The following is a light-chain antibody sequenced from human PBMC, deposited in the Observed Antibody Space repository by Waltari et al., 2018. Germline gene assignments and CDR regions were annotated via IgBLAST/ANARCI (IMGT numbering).Light chain of an antibody. CDR1: QNIGAW. J-gene: IGKJ1*01. CDR2: KAT. Sequence: DIQMTQFPSTVSASIGDRVTITCRASQNIGAWLAWYQHKPGNAPKLLIYKATSLRSGVPSRFSGTWTGTEFTLIIRNLQPDDFATYYCQQYYGSSPPWTFGQGTKVEI. V-gene: IGKV1-5*03. CDR3: QQYYGSSPPWT.